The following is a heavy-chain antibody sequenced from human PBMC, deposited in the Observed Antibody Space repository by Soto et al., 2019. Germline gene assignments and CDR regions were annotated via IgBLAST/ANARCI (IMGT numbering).Heavy chain of an antibody. Sequence: QVRLVQSGPELKDPGASVRISCTPFGFPLARYYIHWVRQAPGQGPEWIGYISGNGDSTAYSQNFKGRVTITIGSMELSSLRSDDAAMYYCARERDFGELSYDLWGQGTLVTVSS. CDR3: ARERDFGELSYDL. D-gene: IGHD3-10*01. V-gene: IGHV1-46*01. CDR2: ISGNGDST. CDR1: GFPLARYY. J-gene: IGHJ5*02.